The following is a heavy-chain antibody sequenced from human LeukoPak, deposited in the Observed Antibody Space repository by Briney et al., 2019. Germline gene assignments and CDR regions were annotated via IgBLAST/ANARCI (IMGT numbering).Heavy chain of an antibody. D-gene: IGHD2-15*01. V-gene: IGHV3-23*01. CDR2: TSTSGGST. CDR3: ATARGGY. Sequence: GGSLRLSCAASAFTFGSYAMSWVRQAPGKGLEWVSGTSTSGGSTYYADSVKGRFTISRDNSKNTLSLQMTSLRAEDTAVYYCATARGGYWGQGTLVTVSS. CDR1: AFTFGSYA. J-gene: IGHJ4*02.